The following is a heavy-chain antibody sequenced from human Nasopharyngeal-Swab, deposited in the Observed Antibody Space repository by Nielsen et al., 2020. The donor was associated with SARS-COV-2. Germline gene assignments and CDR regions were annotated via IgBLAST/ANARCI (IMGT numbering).Heavy chain of an antibody. J-gene: IGHJ3*02. CDR2: ISVSGGIT. CDR3: AKATTRSAFDI. CDR1: GFTFSSFA. Sequence: GESLKISCAASGFTFSSFAMSWVRQAPGKGLEWVSSISVSGGITYYTDSVKGRFTISRDNSKNTLHLQMNSLRAEDTALYYCAKATTRSAFDIWGQGTMVTVSS. D-gene: IGHD1-7*01. V-gene: IGHV3-23*01.